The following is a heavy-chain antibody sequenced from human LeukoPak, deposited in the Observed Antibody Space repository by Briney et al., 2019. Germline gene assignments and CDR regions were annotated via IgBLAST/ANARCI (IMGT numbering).Heavy chain of an antibody. J-gene: IGHJ6*03. CDR2: IYTSGST. CDR1: GGSISSYY. Sequence: SETLSLTCTVSGGSISSYYWSWIRQPPGKGLEWIGYIYTSGSTNYNPSLKSRVTISVDTSKNQFSLKLSSVTAAGTAVYYCARRIAARPFYYYYYMDVWGKGTTVTVS. V-gene: IGHV4-4*09. D-gene: IGHD6-6*01. CDR3: ARRIAARPFYYYYYMDV.